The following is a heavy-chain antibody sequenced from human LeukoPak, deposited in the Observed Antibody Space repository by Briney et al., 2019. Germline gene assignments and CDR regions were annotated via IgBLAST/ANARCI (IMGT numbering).Heavy chain of an antibody. CDR2: ISGSGGST. CDR1: GFTFSSYA. D-gene: IGHD2-2*02. Sequence: GGSLRLSCAASGFTFSSYAMSWVRQAPGKGLEWVSAISGSGGSTYYADSVEGRFTISRDNSKNTLYLQMNSLRAEDTAVYYCASDLGTFVVVPAAIDNWFDPWGQGTLVTVSS. J-gene: IGHJ5*02. V-gene: IGHV3-23*01. CDR3: ASDLGTFVVVPAAIDNWFDP.